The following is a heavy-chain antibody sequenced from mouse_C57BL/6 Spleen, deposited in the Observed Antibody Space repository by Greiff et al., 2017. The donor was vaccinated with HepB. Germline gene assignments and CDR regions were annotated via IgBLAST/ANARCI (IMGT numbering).Heavy chain of an antibody. V-gene: IGHV1-52*01. Sequence: QVQLQQPGAELVRPGSSVKLSCKASGYTFTSYWMHWVKQRPIQGLEWIGNIDPSDSETHFNQKFKDKATLTVDKSSSTAYMQLSSLTSEDSAVYYCARGGDSSCRFAYWGQGTLVTVSA. CDR3: ARGGDSSCRFAY. CDR1: GYTFTSYW. CDR2: IDPSDSET. D-gene: IGHD3-2*02. J-gene: IGHJ3*01.